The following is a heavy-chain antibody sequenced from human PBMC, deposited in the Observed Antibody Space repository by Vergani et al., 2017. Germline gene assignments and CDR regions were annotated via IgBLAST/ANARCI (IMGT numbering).Heavy chain of an antibody. CDR3: ASGYSSSWSNWFDP. CDR2: IYYSGSP. J-gene: IGHJ5*02. V-gene: IGHV4-59*08. Sequence: QVQLQESGPGLVKPSETLSLTCTVSGGSISSYYWSWLRQPPGKGLECIGYIYYSGSPNDNPSLNSRVTISVDTSKNQFSLKLSSVTAADTAVYYCASGYSSSWSNWFDPWGQGTLVTVSS. D-gene: IGHD6-13*01. CDR1: GGSISSYY.